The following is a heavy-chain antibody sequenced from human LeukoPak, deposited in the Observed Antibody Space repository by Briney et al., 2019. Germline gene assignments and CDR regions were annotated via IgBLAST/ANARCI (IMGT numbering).Heavy chain of an antibody. Sequence: PSETLSLTCTVSGGSISSSSYYWGWIRQPPGKGLDWIGSIYYSGSTYYNPSLKSRFTISVDTSKNQFSLKLSSATAADTAVYYCVNYYDSSGYAFDIWGQGTMVTVSS. CDR2: IYYSGST. J-gene: IGHJ3*02. CDR3: VNYYDSSGYAFDI. V-gene: IGHV4-39*01. D-gene: IGHD3-22*01. CDR1: GGSISSSSYY.